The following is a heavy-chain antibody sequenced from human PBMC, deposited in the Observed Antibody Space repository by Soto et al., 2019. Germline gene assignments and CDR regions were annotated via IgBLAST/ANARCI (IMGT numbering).Heavy chain of an antibody. V-gene: IGHV1-69*13. D-gene: IGHD2-8*01. Sequence: SVKVSSKASGGTFSSYAISWLRQSPGQGLEWMGWISPIFGTANYAQKFQGRVTITADESTSTAYMELSSLRSEDTAVYYCARTVLMVTPDAFDIWGQVTMVTVAS. CDR3: ARTVLMVTPDAFDI. CDR1: GGTFSSYA. J-gene: IGHJ3*02. CDR2: ISPIFGTA.